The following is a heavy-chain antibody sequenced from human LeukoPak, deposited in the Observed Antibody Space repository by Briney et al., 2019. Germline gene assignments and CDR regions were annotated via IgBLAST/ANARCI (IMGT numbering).Heavy chain of an antibody. V-gene: IGHV3-30*03. Sequence: PGGSLRLSCAASGFTFSNYDIHWVRQAPGKGLEWVALISYDGNNDFYAESVKGRFTISRDNSENTLYLQMNSLRADDTAVYYCTLFHSGPLDFWGRGILVTVSS. CDR3: TLFHSGPLDF. CDR2: ISYDGNND. J-gene: IGHJ4*02. D-gene: IGHD3-10*01. CDR1: GFTFSNYD.